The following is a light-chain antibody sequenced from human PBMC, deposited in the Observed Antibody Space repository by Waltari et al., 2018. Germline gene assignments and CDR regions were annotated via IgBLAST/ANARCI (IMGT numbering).Light chain of an antibody. Sequence: DIQMTQSPSTLSASVGDRVTITCRASQSIARWLAWYQQKPGRAPKLLIYKASTLQDGVPSRFSGSGSGTDFTLTINSLQADDFATYYCQQYYSYPPYTFGQGTKLEIK. CDR3: QQYYSYPPYT. V-gene: IGKV1-5*03. CDR2: KAS. J-gene: IGKJ2*01. CDR1: QSIARW.